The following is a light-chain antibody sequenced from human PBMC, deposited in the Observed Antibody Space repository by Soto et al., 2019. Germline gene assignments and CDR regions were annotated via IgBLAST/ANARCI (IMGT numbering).Light chain of an antibody. J-gene: IGLJ1*01. CDR1: SSNIGSNT. CDR3: AAWDDSLNGYV. V-gene: IGLV1-44*01. Sequence: QSVLTQPPSASGTPGQRVTISCSGSSSNIGSNTVNWYQQLPGTAPKLLFYSNNQRPSGVPDRFSGSKSGTSASLAISGLQSEDEGDYYCAAWDDSLNGYVFGTGTKVTVL. CDR2: SNN.